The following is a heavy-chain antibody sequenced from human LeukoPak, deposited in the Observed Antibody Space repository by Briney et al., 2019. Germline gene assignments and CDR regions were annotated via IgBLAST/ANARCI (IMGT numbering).Heavy chain of an antibody. Sequence: ASVKVSCKASGYTFTGYYMHWVRQAPGQGLEWMGRINPNSGGTNYAQKFQGRVTMTRDTSISTAYMELSRLRSDDTAVYYCARDIWFGELFIDYWGQGALVTVSS. V-gene: IGHV1-2*06. J-gene: IGHJ4*02. CDR2: INPNSGGT. CDR1: GYTFTGYY. CDR3: ARDIWFGELFIDY. D-gene: IGHD3-10*01.